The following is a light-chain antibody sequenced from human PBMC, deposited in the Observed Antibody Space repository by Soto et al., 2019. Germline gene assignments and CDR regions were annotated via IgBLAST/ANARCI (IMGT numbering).Light chain of an antibody. CDR2: DAS. CDR1: QSISSW. V-gene: IGKV1-5*01. Sequence: GDRVTITCRASQSISSWLAWYQQKPGKAPKLLIYDASSLESGVPSRFSGSGSGTEFTLTISSLQPDDFALYYCQQRSNWPITFGQGTRLEIK. J-gene: IGKJ5*01. CDR3: QQRSNWPIT.